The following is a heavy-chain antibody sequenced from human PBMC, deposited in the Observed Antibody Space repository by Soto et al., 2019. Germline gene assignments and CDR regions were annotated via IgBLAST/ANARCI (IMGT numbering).Heavy chain of an antibody. D-gene: IGHD3-10*01. CDR3: AKELDSVVRGVTLGMDV. V-gene: IGHV3-23*01. CDR2: ISGSGGST. Sequence: XGSLRLACAASGVTFSSYAMSWVRQAPGKGLEWVSAISGSGGSTYYADSVKGRFTISRDNSKNTLYLQMNSLRAEDTAVYYCAKELDSVVRGVTLGMDVWGQGTTVTVSS. CDR1: GVTFSSYA. J-gene: IGHJ6*02.